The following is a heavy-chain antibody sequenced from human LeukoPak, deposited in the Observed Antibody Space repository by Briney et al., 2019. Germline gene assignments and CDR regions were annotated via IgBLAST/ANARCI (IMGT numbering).Heavy chain of an antibody. CDR1: GGSISSYY. Sequence: KPSETLSLTCTVSGGSISSYYRSWIRQPPGKGLEWIGYIYYSGSTNYNPSLKSRVTISVDTSKNQFSLKLSSVTAADTAVYYCARLSCSGGSCYSERPPHYYSYYGMDVWGQGTTVTVSS. V-gene: IGHV4-59*08. CDR2: IYYSGST. CDR3: ARLSCSGGSCYSERPPHYYSYYGMDV. J-gene: IGHJ6*02. D-gene: IGHD2-15*01.